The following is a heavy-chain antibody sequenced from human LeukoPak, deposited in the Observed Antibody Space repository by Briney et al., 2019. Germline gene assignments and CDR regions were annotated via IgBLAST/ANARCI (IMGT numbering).Heavy chain of an antibody. CDR3: ASWWGGRMVRGVPDAFDI. Sequence: SETLSLTCTVSGGSISSSSYYWGWIRQPPGKGLEWIGSIYYSGSTYYNPSLKSRVTISVDTSKNQFSLKLSSVTAADTAVYYCASWWGGRMVRGVPDAFDIWGQGTMVTVSS. D-gene: IGHD3-10*01. CDR1: GGSISSSSYY. V-gene: IGHV4-39*07. J-gene: IGHJ3*02. CDR2: IYYSGST.